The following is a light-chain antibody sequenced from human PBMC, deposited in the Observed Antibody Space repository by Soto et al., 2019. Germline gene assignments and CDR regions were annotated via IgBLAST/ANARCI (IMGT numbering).Light chain of an antibody. CDR3: QSYDSSLRV. CDR2: ANT. V-gene: IGLV1-40*01. Sequence: QSVLTQPPSVSGAPGQRVTISCTGSSSNIGAGYDVHWYQQLPGTAPKLLIFANTNRPSGVPDRFSGSKSGTSASLAITGLQAEDEGDYYCQSYDSSLRVFGGGTKLTVL. J-gene: IGLJ3*02. CDR1: SSNIGAGYD.